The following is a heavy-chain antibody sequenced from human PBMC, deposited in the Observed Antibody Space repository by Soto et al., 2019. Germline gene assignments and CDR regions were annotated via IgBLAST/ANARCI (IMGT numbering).Heavy chain of an antibody. Sequence: QVQLVQSGAEVKKPGSSVKVSCTASRGTFSYNTISWVRQAPGQGLEWMGRVIPMVGMSSYAQKFQGRLTITADKSTRTVYMVLNRLRPEDTAVYYCATNYGSGSTHFDYWGQGTRVTVSS. D-gene: IGHD3-10*01. J-gene: IGHJ4*02. CDR2: VIPMVGMS. CDR3: ATNYGSGSTHFDY. V-gene: IGHV1-69*02. CDR1: RGTFSYNT.